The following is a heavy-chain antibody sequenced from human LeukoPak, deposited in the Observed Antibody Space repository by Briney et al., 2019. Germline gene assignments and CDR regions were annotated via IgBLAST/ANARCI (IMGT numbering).Heavy chain of an antibody. CDR1: GYIFTNYW. CDR3: ARSQGSGSYYPRD. CDR2: IDPSDSYT. D-gene: IGHD3-10*01. Sequence: GESLQISCKGSGYIFTNYWISWVRQMPGKGLEWMGRIDPSDSYTNYSPSFQGHVTISADKSISTAYLQWSSLKASDTAMYYCARSQGSGSYYPRDWGQGTLVTVSS. V-gene: IGHV5-10-1*01. J-gene: IGHJ4*02.